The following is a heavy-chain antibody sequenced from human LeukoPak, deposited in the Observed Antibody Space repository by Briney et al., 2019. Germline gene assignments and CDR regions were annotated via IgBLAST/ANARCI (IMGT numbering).Heavy chain of an antibody. V-gene: IGHV1-8*01. CDR3: ARGLSAVAGTLDLSFWY. Sequence: ASVKVSCKASGYTFTSYDINWVRQATGQGLEWMGWMNPNSGNTGYAQKFQGRVTMTRNTSISTAYMELSSLRSEDTAVYYCARGLSAVAGTLDLSFWYWGQGTLVTVSS. D-gene: IGHD6-19*01. J-gene: IGHJ4*02. CDR2: MNPNSGNT. CDR1: GYTFTSYD.